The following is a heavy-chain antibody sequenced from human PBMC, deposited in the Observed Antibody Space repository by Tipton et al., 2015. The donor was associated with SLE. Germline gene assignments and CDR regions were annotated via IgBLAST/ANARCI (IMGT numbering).Heavy chain of an antibody. D-gene: IGHD1-14*01. V-gene: IGHV4-34*01. CDR1: GGSFSGYY. Sequence: TLSLTCAVYGGSFSGYYWSWIRQPPGKGLEWIAEINHSGSANYNPSLNSRATISVDTSKSQVSLKLSSVTAADTAVYYCARVTRGYYGMDVWGQGTTVTVSS. J-gene: IGHJ6*02. CDR3: ARVTRGYYGMDV. CDR2: INHSGSA.